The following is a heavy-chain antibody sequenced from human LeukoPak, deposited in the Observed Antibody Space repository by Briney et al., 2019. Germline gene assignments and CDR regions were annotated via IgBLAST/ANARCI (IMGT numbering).Heavy chain of an antibody. CDR3: VRDRDYYVFDL. D-gene: IGHD3-10*02. J-gene: IGHJ4*02. Sequence: PGVSLRLSCAASGFTFSNYWMTWVRQAPGKGLEWVANILKDGGDKYYVDSVRGRFTVSRDNAKNSVYLQMNSRRAEDTAVYYCVRDRDYYVFDLWGQGTLVTVSS. CDR1: GFTFSNYW. V-gene: IGHV3-7*01. CDR2: ILKDGGDK.